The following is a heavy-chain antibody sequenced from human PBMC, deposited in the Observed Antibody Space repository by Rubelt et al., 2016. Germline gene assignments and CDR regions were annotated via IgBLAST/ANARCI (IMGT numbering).Heavy chain of an antibody. Sequence: GKGLEWVAVISYDGSNKYYADSVKGRFTISRDTSKNTLYLQMNSLRDEDTAIYYCAQGEGYGTIQPDYWGQGTLVTVSS. CDR2: ISYDGSNK. J-gene: IGHJ4*02. D-gene: IGHD5-18*01. CDR3: AQGEGYGTIQPDY. V-gene: IGHV3-30*18.